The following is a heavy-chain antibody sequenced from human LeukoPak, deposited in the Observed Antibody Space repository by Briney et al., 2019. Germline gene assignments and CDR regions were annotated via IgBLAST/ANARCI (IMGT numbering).Heavy chain of an antibody. V-gene: IGHV1-69*13. D-gene: IGHD3-3*01. Sequence: GASVKVSCKASGGTFSSHAISWVRQAPGQGLEWMGGIIPIFGTANYAQKFLGRVTITADESTSTAYMELSSLRSEDTAVYYCARGTSTYDFWSGYYLLDYWGQGTLVTVSS. CDR3: ARGTSTYDFWSGYYLLDY. J-gene: IGHJ4*02. CDR2: IIPIFGTA. CDR1: GGTFSSHA.